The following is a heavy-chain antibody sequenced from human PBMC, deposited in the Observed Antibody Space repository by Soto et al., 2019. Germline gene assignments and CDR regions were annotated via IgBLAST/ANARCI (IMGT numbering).Heavy chain of an antibody. V-gene: IGHV4-59*01. CDR1: GGSISSYY. J-gene: IGHJ4*02. CDR3: AREDTSTYYFDS. CDR2: VHYSGST. Sequence: SETLSLTCAVSGGSISSYYWSWIRQPPGKGLEWVGYVHYSGSTNYNPSLKSRVTISLDTSKTQFSLRLSSVTGADTAVYYCAREDTSTYYFDSWGQGTLVTVSS.